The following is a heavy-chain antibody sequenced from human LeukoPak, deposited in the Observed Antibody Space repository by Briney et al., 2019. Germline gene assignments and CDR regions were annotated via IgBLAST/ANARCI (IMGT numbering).Heavy chain of an antibody. CDR1: GYTFTGYY. D-gene: IGHD6-19*01. CDR3: ARGSSRWLADFDY. J-gene: IGHJ4*02. CDR2: INPNSGGT. V-gene: IGHV1-2*02. Sequence: ASVKVSCKASGYTFTGYYMHWVRQAPGQGPEWMGWINPNSGGTNYAQKFQGRVTMTRDTSISTAYMELSRLRSDDTAVYYCARGSSRWLADFDYWGQGTLVTVSS.